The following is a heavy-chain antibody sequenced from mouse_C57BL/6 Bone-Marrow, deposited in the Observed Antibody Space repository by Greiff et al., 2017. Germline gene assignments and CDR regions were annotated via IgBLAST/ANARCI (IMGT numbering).Heavy chain of an antibody. V-gene: IGHV1-55*01. CDR2: IYPGSGST. CDR3: ARLYYGSSYEGDY. Sequence: QVQLQQPGAELVKPGASVKMSCKASGYTFPSYWITRVKPRPGQGLEWIGDIYPGSGSTNYNEKFKSKATLTVDTSSSTAYMQLSSLTSEDSAVYCCARLYYGSSYEGDYWGQGTTLTVSS. J-gene: IGHJ2*01. CDR1: GYTFPSYW. D-gene: IGHD1-1*01.